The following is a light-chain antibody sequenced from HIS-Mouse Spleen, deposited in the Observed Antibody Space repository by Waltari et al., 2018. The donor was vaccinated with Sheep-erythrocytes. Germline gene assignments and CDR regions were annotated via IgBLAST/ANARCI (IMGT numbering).Light chain of an antibody. V-gene: IGLV3-25*03. Sequence: SYELTQPPSVSVPPGQTARITCPGEALPKQYAYWYQQKPGQAPVLVIYKDSERPSGIPERFSGSSSGTTVTLTISGVQAEDEADYYCQSADSSGTYVVFGGGTKLTVL. CDR3: QSADSSGTYVV. CDR2: KDS. J-gene: IGLJ2*01. CDR1: ALPKQY.